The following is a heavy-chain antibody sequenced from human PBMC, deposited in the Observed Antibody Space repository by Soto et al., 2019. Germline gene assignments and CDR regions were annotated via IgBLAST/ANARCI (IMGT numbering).Heavy chain of an antibody. V-gene: IGHV4-30-4*01. Sequence: QVQLQESGPGLVKPSQTLSLTCTVSGGSISSGDYYWSWIRLPPGKGLEWIGYIYYSGSTYYNPSLKSRVTISVDTSKNQFSLKLSSVTAADTAVYYCARGRRLQLWLGWFDPWGQGALVTVSS. CDR3: ARGRRLQLWLGWFDP. CDR2: IYYSGST. J-gene: IGHJ5*02. D-gene: IGHD5-18*01. CDR1: GGSISSGDYY.